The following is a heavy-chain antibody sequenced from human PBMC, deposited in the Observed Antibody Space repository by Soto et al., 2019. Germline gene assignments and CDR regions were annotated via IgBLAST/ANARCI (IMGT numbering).Heavy chain of an antibody. Sequence: EVQLLESGGGLVQPGGSLRLSCAASGFTFSSYAMSWVRQAPGKGLEWVSAISGSGGSTYYADSVKGRFTISRDNSKNTLYLQMNSLRAEDTAVYYCAKDRREGATTSYCFDYWGQGTLVTVSS. CDR1: GFTFSSYA. CDR2: ISGSGGST. J-gene: IGHJ4*02. V-gene: IGHV3-23*01. CDR3: AKDRREGATTSYCFDY. D-gene: IGHD1-26*01.